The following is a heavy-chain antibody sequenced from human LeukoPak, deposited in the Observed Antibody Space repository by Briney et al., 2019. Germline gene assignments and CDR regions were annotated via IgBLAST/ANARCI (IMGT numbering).Heavy chain of an antibody. CDR3: AREGTFSGSYSWFDS. CDR1: GYTFTSYG. D-gene: IGHD1-26*01. Sequence: GASVKVSCKASGYTFTSYGISWVRQAPGQGLEWMGTINPSGGSTSYAQKFQGRVTMTRDMSTSTVYMELSSLRSEDTAVYYCAREGTFSGSYSWFDSWGQGTLVTVSS. J-gene: IGHJ5*01. V-gene: IGHV1-46*01. CDR2: INPSGGST.